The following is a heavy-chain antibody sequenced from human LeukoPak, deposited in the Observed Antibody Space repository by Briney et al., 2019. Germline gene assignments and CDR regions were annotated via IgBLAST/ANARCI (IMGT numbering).Heavy chain of an antibody. J-gene: IGHJ4*02. Sequence: GGSLRLSCAASGFTFSNYNMHWVRQAPGKGLEWVAVISYDGSNKYYADSVKGRFTISRDNSKNTLYLQMNSLRAEDTAVYYCARGWTGSSFDYWGQGTLVTVSS. CDR2: ISYDGSNK. CDR1: GFTFSNYN. D-gene: IGHD3/OR15-3a*01. V-gene: IGHV3-30*04. CDR3: ARGWTGSSFDY.